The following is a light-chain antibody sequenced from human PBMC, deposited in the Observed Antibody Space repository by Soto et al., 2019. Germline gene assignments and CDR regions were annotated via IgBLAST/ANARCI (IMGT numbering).Light chain of an antibody. V-gene: IGKV3-20*01. CDR3: QQYGSSFYT. CDR1: QSVSSSY. J-gene: IGKJ2*01. CDR2: GAS. Sequence: EIVLTQSPGTLSLSPGERATLSCRASQSVSSSYLAWYQQKPGQAPRLLIYGASSRATGIPDRFSGSGSETDFTLTISRLEPEDFAVYYCQQYGSSFYTFGQGTKLEIK.